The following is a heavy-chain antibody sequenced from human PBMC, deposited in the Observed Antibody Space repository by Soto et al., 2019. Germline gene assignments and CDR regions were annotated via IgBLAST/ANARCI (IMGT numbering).Heavy chain of an antibody. V-gene: IGHV4-30-4*01. CDR1: GGSISRGDYY. CDR3: ATRGLTEGYFDY. CDR2: IYYSRST. J-gene: IGHJ4*02. Sequence: QVQLQESGPGLVKPSQTLSLTCTVSGGSISRGDYYWRWIRQPPGKGLEWVGYIYYSRSTYYNPTLKSRVTISADTSKHQFSLKLSSVTAADTAVYYYATRGLTEGYFDYWGQGTLVTVSS.